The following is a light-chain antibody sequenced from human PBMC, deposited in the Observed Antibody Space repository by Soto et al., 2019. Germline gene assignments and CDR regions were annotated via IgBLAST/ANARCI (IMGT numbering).Light chain of an antibody. Sequence: DIQMTQSPSTLSASVGDRVTITCRASQSVRYSLAWYQQQAGRAPKLLIYDAFRLGSGVPSRVSGSGSGTEFTLTINSLQPHDFATYYCQQYNSYPWTFGQGTKVEIK. CDR2: DAF. V-gene: IGKV1-5*01. CDR3: QQYNSYPWT. J-gene: IGKJ1*01. CDR1: QSVRYS.